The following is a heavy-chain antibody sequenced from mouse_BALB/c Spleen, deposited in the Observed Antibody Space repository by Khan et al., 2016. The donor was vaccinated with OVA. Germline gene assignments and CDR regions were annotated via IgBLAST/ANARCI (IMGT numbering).Heavy chain of an antibody. D-gene: IGHD2-10*01. CDR3: ARQPYYHYYVMDY. CDR1: RFSLSSYG. V-gene: IGHV2-6-1*01. CDR2: IWSDGST. Sequence: QVQLKESGPGLVAPSQSLSITCTISRFSLSSYGIHWVRQPPGQGLEWLVVIWSDGSTTYNSTLKSRLSITKDNSKSQVFLKMNSLQTDDTAIYYCARQPYYHYYVMDYWGQGTSITVSS. J-gene: IGHJ4*01.